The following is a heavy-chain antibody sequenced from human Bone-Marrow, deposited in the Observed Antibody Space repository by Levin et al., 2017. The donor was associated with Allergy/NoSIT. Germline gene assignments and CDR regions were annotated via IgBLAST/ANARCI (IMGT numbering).Heavy chain of an antibody. CDR1: GYTFTSYA. D-gene: IGHD3-3*01. Sequence: ASVKVSCKASGYTFTSYAMNWVRQAPGQGLEWMGWINTNTGNPTYAQGFTGRFVFSLDTSVSTAYLQISSLKAEDTAVYYCARGATYYDFWSGYSLRGNWFDPWGQGTLVTVSS. J-gene: IGHJ5*02. CDR2: INTNTGNP. V-gene: IGHV7-4-1*02. CDR3: ARGATYYDFWSGYSLRGNWFDP.